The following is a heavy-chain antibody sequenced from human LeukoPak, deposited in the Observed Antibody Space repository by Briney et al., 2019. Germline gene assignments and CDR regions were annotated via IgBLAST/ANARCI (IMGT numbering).Heavy chain of an antibody. CDR3: ATPSSSSRYGFEP. CDR1: GYTFTGYY. V-gene: IGHV1-2*02. Sequence: AASVKVSCKTSGYTFTGYYIHWVPQAPGQGLEWMAWIDPNSGGTNYAQKFQGRVTMTRDTSISTAYMELSRLTSAGTGVSLSATPSSSSRYGFEPSARGTPVNVS. D-gene: IGHD6-13*01. J-gene: IGHJ5*01. CDR2: IDPNSGGT.